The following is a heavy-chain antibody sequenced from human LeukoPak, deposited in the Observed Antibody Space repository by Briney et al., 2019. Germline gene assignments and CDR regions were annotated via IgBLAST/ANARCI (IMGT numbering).Heavy chain of an antibody. J-gene: IGHJ6*03. CDR3: ERQPEYYHDSSGSQVWDYYYYMDV. CDR2: ISSSIRYI. Sequence: GSLRLSCAASGFTFSSYSMNWVRQAPGKGLGWVSSISSSIRYIYYVASVKGRFTISRDNAKNSLYLQMNSLRAEDTAVYYCERQPEYYHDSSGSQVWDYYYYMDVWGKGTTVTISS. D-gene: IGHD3-22*01. V-gene: IGHV3-21*01. CDR1: GFTFSSYS.